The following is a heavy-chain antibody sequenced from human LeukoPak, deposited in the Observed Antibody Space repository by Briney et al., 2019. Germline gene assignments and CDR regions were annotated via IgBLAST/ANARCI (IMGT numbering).Heavy chain of an antibody. CDR1: GGSISSGDYY. CDR2: IYYSGST. V-gene: IGHV4-30-4*01. D-gene: IGHD1-26*01. Sequence: PSETLSLTCTVSGGSISSGDYYWSWIRQPPGKGPEWIGYIYYSGSTYYNPSLKSRVTISVDTSKNQFSLKLSSVTAADTAVYYCAREARFPPNNRFDPWGQGTLVTVSS. J-gene: IGHJ5*02. CDR3: AREARFPPNNRFDP.